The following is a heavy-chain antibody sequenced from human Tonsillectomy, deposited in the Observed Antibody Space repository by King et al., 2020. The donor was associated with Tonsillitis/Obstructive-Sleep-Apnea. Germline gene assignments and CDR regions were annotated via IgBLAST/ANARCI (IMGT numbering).Heavy chain of an antibody. V-gene: IGHV3-7*02. CDR3: TMKDY. CDR1: GLTFSSYW. J-gene: IGHJ4*02. CDR2: IKPDGSEK. Sequence: VQLVESGGGLVQPGGSLRLSCAASGLTFSSYWMHWVRQAPGKGLEWVADIKPDGSEKYYVDSVKGRFTISRDNAKNSLYLQMNSLRVEDTAVYYCTMKDYWGQGTLVTVSS.